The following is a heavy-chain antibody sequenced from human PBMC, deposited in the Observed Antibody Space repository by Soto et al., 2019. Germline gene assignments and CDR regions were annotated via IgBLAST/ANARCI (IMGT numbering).Heavy chain of an antibody. CDR3: ARLVPAARDYGTDV. CDR2: INHSGST. V-gene: IGHV4-34*01. Sequence: SETLSLTCAVYGGSFSGYYWSWIRQPPGKGLEWIGEINHSGSTNYNPSLKSRVTISVDTSKNQFSLKLSSVTAADTAVYYCARLVPAARDYGTDVWGQGTTVTVSS. CDR1: GGSFSGYY. J-gene: IGHJ6*02. D-gene: IGHD2-2*01.